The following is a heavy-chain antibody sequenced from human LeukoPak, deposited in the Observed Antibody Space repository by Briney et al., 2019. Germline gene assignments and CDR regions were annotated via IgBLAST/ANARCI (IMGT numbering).Heavy chain of an antibody. CDR1: GFTFSSYW. CDR2: IRYDGINE. V-gene: IGHV3-30*02. CDR3: SKDRGVFGVAYSLDY. J-gene: IGHJ4*02. Sequence: GGSLRLSCAASGFTFSSYWMSWVRQAPGKGLDWVAYIRYDGINEYYADSVKGRFTISRDLSKNTLFLQMNSLRPEDTAVYYCSKDRGVFGVAYSLDYWGQGTLVTVSS. D-gene: IGHD3-3*01.